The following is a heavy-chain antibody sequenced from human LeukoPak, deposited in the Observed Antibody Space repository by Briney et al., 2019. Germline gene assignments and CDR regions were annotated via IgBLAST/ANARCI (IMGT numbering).Heavy chain of an antibody. CDR1: GFTFSSYS. J-gene: IGHJ6*02. V-gene: IGHV3-21*01. CDR3: ARGSPPTSYYYYGMDV. D-gene: IGHD3-16*01. Sequence: PGGSLRLSCAASGFTFSSYSMNWVRQAPGKGLEWVSSISSSSSYIYYADSVKGRFTISRDNAKNSLYLQMNSLRAEDTAVYYCARGSPPTSYYYYGMDVWGQGTTVTVSS. CDR2: ISSSSSYI.